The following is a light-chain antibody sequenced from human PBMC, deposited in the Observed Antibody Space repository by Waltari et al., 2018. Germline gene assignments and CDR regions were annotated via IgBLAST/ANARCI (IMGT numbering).Light chain of an antibody. CDR2: YDD. CDR1: SSNLGNNA. Sequence: QSVLTQPPSVSEAPRQRVTISCSGSSSNLGNNAVNWYQQHPGKAPKPLIYYDDLLPPGVSDRFSGSKSGTSASLAISGLQSEDEADYYCAAWDDRLNGPVFGGGTKLTVL. V-gene: IGLV1-36*01. CDR3: AAWDDRLNGPV. J-gene: IGLJ3*02.